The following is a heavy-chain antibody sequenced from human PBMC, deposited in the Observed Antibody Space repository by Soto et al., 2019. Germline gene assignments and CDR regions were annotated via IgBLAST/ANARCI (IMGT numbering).Heavy chain of an antibody. CDR2: LYSGGNT. CDR3: ALRRVAYADF. J-gene: IGHJ4*02. CDR1: EFTVTNNE. V-gene: IGHV3-53*01. Sequence: GGSLRLSCAASEFTVTNNEMRWVRQAPGKGLEWVSILYSGGNTYYADSVEGRFTISRDGSKNTLYLHMNSLRAEDTAVYYCALRRVAYADFWGQGTRVTVSS. D-gene: IGHD2-2*01.